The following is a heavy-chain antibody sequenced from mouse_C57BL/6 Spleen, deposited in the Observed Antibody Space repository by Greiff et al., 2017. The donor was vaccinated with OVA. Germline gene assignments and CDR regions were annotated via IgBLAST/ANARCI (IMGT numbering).Heavy chain of an antibody. J-gene: IGHJ2*01. Sequence: VQLQQSGPELVKPGASVKISCKASGYAFSSSWMNWVKQRPGKGLEWIGRIYPGDGDTNYNGKFQGKATLTADKYSDTAYMQLSSLPSVDSAVYFCARDSSGYYCDYWGQGTTLTVSS. D-gene: IGHD3-2*02. CDR2: IYPGDGDT. CDR1: GYAFSSSW. V-gene: IGHV1-82*01. CDR3: ARDSSGYYCDY.